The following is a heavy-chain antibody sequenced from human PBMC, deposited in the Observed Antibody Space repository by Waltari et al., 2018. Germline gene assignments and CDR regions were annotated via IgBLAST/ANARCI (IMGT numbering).Heavy chain of an antibody. D-gene: IGHD2-21*01. V-gene: IGHV1-18*01. J-gene: IGHJ5*02. CDR3: ARERHRLMEEGYLMALDP. Sequence: QVQLVQSGAEVKKPGASVKVSCTASGSTLSAYGISWVRQAPGQGLEWMGWISGNNGHTNHAQKFQGRLIMTEDTSATTVYMELTYLTSDDTAVYYCARERHRLMEEGYLMALDPWGQGTLVTVSS. CDR1: GSTLSAYG. CDR2: ISGNNGHT.